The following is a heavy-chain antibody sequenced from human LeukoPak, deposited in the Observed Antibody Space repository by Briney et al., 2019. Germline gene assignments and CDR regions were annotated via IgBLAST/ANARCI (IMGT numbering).Heavy chain of an antibody. D-gene: IGHD6-19*01. Sequence: GGSLRLSCAASGFTFSSYAMSWVRQAPGKGLEWVSAISGSGGSTYYADSVKGRFTISRDNSKNTLYLQMNSLRAEDTAIYYCARGLHRIAVAGTGSFPFDYWGQGTLVTVSS. CDR1: GFTFSSYA. CDR3: ARGLHRIAVAGTGSFPFDY. V-gene: IGHV3-23*01. J-gene: IGHJ4*02. CDR2: ISGSGGST.